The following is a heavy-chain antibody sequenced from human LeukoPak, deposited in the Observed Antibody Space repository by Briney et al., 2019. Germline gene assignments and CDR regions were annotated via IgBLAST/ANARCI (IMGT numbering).Heavy chain of an antibody. CDR3: ARETYSGTQGGFDY. J-gene: IGHJ4*02. Sequence: SQTLSLTCTVSGGSIRSGDFYWSWIRQPPGKGLEWIGYIYYSGSTNYKPSLKSRVTMSKDTSKNQFSLKLSSVTAADTAVYYCARETYSGTQGGFDYWGQGTLVTVSS. CDR1: GGSIRSGDFY. CDR2: IYYSGST. D-gene: IGHD1-26*01. V-gene: IGHV4-30-4*01.